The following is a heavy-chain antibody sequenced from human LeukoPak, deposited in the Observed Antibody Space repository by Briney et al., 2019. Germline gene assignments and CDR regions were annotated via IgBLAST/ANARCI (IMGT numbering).Heavy chain of an antibody. CDR2: INADNGNR. CDR3: ASPGVAAAAPDAFDI. V-gene: IGHV1-3*01. CDR1: GYTFTKYA. J-gene: IGHJ3*02. Sequence: ASVKVSCKASGYTFTKYAIQWVRQAPGQRLQWMGWINADNGNRKFSQKFQGRVTISRDTSASTVYMELSSLRSEDTAVYYCASPGVAAAAPDAFDIWGQGTMVTVSS. D-gene: IGHD6-13*01.